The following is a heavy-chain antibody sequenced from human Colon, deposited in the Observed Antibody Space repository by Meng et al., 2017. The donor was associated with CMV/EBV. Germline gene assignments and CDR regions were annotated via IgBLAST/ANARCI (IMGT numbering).Heavy chain of an antibody. V-gene: IGHV3-53*01. CDR3: HAFGDYSY. CDR2: IYGDGII. D-gene: IGHD3-3*01. J-gene: IGHJ4*02. Sequence: GESLKISCAASGFTVSNNHVAWVRQAPGKGLEWVSLIYGDGIIYYTDSIRGRLTISRDSSTNTVYLQVNNPRADDTAVYYCHAFGDYSYWGQGTLVTVSS. CDR1: GFTVSNNH.